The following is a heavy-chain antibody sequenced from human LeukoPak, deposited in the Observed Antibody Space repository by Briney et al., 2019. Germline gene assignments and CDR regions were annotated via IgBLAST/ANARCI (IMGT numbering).Heavy chain of an antibody. Sequence: SPSETLSLTCTVSGGSISSGGYYWSWIRQHPGKGLEWIGYIYYSGSTYYNPSLKSRVTISVDTSKNQFSLKLSSVTAADTAVYYCARDRSSSSPNPWFDPWGQGTLVTVSS. V-gene: IGHV4-31*03. CDR3: ARDRSSSSPNPWFDP. CDR1: GGSISSGGYY. CDR2: IYYSGST. D-gene: IGHD6-6*01. J-gene: IGHJ5*02.